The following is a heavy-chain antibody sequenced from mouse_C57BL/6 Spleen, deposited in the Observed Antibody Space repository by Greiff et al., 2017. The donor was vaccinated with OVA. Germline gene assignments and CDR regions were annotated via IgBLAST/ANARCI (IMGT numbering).Heavy chain of an antibody. CDR1: GYTFTSYW. CDR3: SSGIYYDYSGTG. Sequence: QVQLQQPGAELVKPGASVKMSCKASGYTFTSYWITWVKQRPGQGLEWVGDIYPGSGSTNYNEKFKSKATLTVDTSSSTAYMQLSSLKSEDSAVYYCSSGIYYDYSGTGWGQGPTLTVSS. D-gene: IGHD2-4*01. CDR2: IYPGSGST. V-gene: IGHV1-55*01. J-gene: IGHJ2*01.